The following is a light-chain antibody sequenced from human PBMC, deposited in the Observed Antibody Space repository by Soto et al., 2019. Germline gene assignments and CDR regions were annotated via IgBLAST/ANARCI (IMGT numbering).Light chain of an antibody. CDR1: QSVGAN. J-gene: IGKJ3*01. V-gene: IGKV3-20*01. CDR2: DAS. CDR3: QQYGSSPFT. Sequence: EIVLTQSPATLSLSPGARATLSCRASQSVGANLAWYQQKPGQAPRLLIWDASSRATGIPARFSGSGSGTEFTLTISRLEPEDFAVYYCQQYGSSPFTVGPGTKVDIK.